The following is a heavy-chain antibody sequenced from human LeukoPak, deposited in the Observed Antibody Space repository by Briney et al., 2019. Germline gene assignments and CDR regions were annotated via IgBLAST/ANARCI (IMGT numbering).Heavy chain of an antibody. CDR2: IWYDGSNK. Sequence: PGRSLRLSCAASGFTFSSYGMHWVRQAPGKGLEWVAVIWYDGSNKYYADSVKGRFTISRDNSKNTLYLQMNSLRAEDTAVYYCAKVGVWGSSDTQRPWYYYYYMDVWGKGTTVTVSS. V-gene: IGHV3-33*06. CDR3: AKVGVWGSSDTQRPWYYYYYMDV. CDR1: GFTFSSYG. D-gene: IGHD3-16*01. J-gene: IGHJ6*03.